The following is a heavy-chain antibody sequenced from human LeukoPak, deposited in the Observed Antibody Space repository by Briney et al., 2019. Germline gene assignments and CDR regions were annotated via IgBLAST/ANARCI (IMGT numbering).Heavy chain of an antibody. J-gene: IGHJ4*02. V-gene: IGHV4-34*01. D-gene: IGHD5-12*01. CDR2: INHSGGT. CDR3: ARGVGYNYRLYHFDY. Sequence: SETLSLTCAVYGGSFSGYYWSWIRQPPGKGLEWIGEINHSGGTNYNPSLKSRVTISVDTSKNQFSLKLSSVTAADTAVYYCARGVGYNYRLYHFDYWGQGTLVTVSS. CDR1: GGSFSGYY.